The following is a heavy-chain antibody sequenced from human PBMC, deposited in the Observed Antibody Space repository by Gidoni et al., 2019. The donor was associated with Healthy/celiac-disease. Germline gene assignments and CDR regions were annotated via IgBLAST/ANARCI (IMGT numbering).Heavy chain of an antibody. J-gene: IGHJ4*02. V-gene: IGHV3-11*01. CDR1: GFTFSDYS. Sequence: QVQLVESGGGLVKPGGSLRLSCAASGFTFSDYSMSWIRQAPGKGLEWVENISRSGSTIYYADSVKGRFTISRDNAKNSLYLQMNSLRAEDTAVYYCAREGMWEQWLAQAFDYWGQGTLVTVSS. CDR2: ISRSGSTI. D-gene: IGHD6-19*01. CDR3: AREGMWEQWLAQAFDY.